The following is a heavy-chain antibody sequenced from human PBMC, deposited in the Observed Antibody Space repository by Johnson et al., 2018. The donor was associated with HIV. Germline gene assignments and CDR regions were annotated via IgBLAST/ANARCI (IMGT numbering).Heavy chain of an antibody. D-gene: IGHD1-14*01. CDR3: ARASGVGTNDSFDI. J-gene: IGHJ3*02. CDR1: GFTFSSYD. V-gene: IGHV3-13*01. Sequence: VQLVESGGGLVQPGGSLRLSCAASGFTFSSYDMHWVRQATGKGLEWVSAIGSAGDTYYPGSVKGRFTISRENAKNSLYLQMNSLRAGDTAVYYCARASGVGTNDSFDIRGQGTVVNVSS. CDR2: IGSAGDT.